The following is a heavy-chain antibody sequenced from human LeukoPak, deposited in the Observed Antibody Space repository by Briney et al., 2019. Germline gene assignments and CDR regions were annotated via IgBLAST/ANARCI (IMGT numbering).Heavy chain of an antibody. D-gene: IGHD3-10*01. CDR3: ARATITMVRGVIRYYFDY. CDR1: GYTFTGYC. CDR2: INPNSGGT. J-gene: IGHJ4*02. Sequence: ASVKVSCKASGYTFTGYCMHWVRQAPGQGLEWMGRINPNSGGTNYAQKFQGRVTMTRDTSISTAYMELSRLRSDDTAVYYCARATITMVRGVIRYYFDYWGQGTLVTVSS. V-gene: IGHV1-2*06.